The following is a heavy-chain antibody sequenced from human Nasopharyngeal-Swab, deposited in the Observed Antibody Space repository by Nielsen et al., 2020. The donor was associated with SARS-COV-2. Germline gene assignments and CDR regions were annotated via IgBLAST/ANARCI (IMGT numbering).Heavy chain of an antibody. CDR3: ARVPRSSGSYFDY. D-gene: IGHD1-26*01. J-gene: IGHJ4*02. CDR1: GYTFTSYD. CDR2: MNPNSGNT. V-gene: IGHV1-8*01. Sequence: ASVKVSCKASGYTFTSYDINWVRQATGQGLEWMGWMNPNSGNTGYAQKFQGRVTMTRNTSISTAYMELSSLRSEDTAVYYCARVPRSSGSYFDYWGQGTLVTVSS.